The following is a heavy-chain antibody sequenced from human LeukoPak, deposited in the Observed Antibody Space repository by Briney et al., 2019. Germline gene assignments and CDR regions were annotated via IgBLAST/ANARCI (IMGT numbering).Heavy chain of an antibody. CDR1: GYTLTELS. CDR3: ATPGAYSSGWYFDY. J-gene: IGHJ4*02. Sequence: ASVKVSCKVSGYTLTELSMHWVRQAPGEGLEWMGGFDPEDGETIYAQKFQGRVTMTEDTSTDTAYMELSSLRSEDTAVYYCATPGAYSSGWYFDYWGQGTLVTVSS. CDR2: FDPEDGET. V-gene: IGHV1-24*01. D-gene: IGHD6-19*01.